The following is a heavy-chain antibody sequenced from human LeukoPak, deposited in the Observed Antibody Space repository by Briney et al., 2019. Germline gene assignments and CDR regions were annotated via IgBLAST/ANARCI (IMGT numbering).Heavy chain of an antibody. J-gene: IGHJ5*02. CDR2: ISGSGGDT. V-gene: IGHV3-23*01. Sequence: PGRSLRLSCAASRLTFSSYTMSWVRQAPGKGLEWVSAISGSGGDTYYADSVKGRFTISRDNSKNTLYLLMNSLRAEDTAVYYCAKDLKCSTWGQGTLVTVSS. CDR3: AKDLKCST. D-gene: IGHD3-10*02. CDR1: RLTFSSYT.